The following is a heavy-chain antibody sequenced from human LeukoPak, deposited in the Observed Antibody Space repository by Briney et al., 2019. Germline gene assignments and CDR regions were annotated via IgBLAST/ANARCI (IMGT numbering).Heavy chain of an antibody. CDR2: IKQDGTEK. J-gene: IGHJ4*02. CDR3: ARGGHYYDSSGYYPDY. CDR1: GFTFSSYW. Sequence: PGGSLRLSCAASGFTFSSYWMSWVRQAPGKGLEWVANIKQDGTEKYNVDSVKGRFTISRDNAKNSLFLQMNSLRAEDTAVYYCARGGHYYDSSGYYPDYWGQGTLVTVSS. D-gene: IGHD3-22*01. V-gene: IGHV3-7*04.